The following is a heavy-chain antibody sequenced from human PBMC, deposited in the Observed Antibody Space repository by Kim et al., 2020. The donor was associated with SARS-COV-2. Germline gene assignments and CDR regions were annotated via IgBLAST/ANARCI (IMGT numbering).Heavy chain of an antibody. CDR3: ARDGIRTGMDV. CDR2: T. Sequence: TYYADSGKGRFTISRDNSKNTLYLQMNSLRAEDTAVYYCARDGIRTGMDVWGHGTTVTVSS. J-gene: IGHJ6*02. V-gene: IGHV3-66*01. D-gene: IGHD1-20*01.